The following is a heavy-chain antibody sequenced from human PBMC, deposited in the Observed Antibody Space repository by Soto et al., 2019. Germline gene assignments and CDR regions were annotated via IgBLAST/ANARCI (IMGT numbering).Heavy chain of an antibody. CDR3: ARARYCSGGSCYIHYYYMDV. V-gene: IGHV3-11*01. Sequence: GGSLRLSCAASGFTFSDYYMSWIRQAPGKGLEWVSYISSSGSTIYYADSVKGRFTISRDNAKNSLYLQMNSLRAEDTAVYYCARARYCSGGSCYIHYYYMDVWGKGTTVTVSS. CDR2: ISSSGSTI. CDR1: GFTFSDYY. D-gene: IGHD2-15*01. J-gene: IGHJ6*03.